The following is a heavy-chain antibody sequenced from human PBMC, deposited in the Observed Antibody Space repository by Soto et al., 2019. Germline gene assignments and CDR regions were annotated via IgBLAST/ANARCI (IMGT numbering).Heavy chain of an antibody. CDR2: SDWDDDK. CDR3: ARIHASTWPCFDC. Sequence: SGPTLVNPTQTLTLTCTFSGVSLTTSERRVSWIRQAPGKALEWLARSDWDDDKFYSTSLKTRRTISKDTSKNQVVLTMTNMAPVDTGAYYRARIHASTWPCFDCWGQGTLVTVS. CDR1: GVSLTTSERR. V-gene: IGHV2-70*04. D-gene: IGHD6-13*01. J-gene: IGHJ4*02.